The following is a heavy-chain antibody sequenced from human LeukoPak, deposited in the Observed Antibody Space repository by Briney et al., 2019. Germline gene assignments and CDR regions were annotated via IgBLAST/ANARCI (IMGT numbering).Heavy chain of an antibody. CDR1: GFTFSSYS. Sequence: GGSLRLSCAASGFTFSSYSMNWVRQAPGKGLEWVSSISSSSSYIYYADSVKGRFTISRDNAKNSLYLQMNSLRAEDTAVYYCASDLSSGYYGYWGQGTLVTVSS. D-gene: IGHD3-22*01. CDR3: ASDLSSGYYGY. J-gene: IGHJ4*02. V-gene: IGHV3-21*01. CDR2: ISSSSSYI.